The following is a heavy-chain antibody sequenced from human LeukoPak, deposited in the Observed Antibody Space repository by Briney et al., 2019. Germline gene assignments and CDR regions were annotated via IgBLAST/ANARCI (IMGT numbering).Heavy chain of an antibody. J-gene: IGHJ5*02. V-gene: IGHV4-39*01. CDR2: IHHSGTT. Sequence: SETLSLTCTVSGGSITSSSGYNWGWIRQSPGKGLEWIGTIHHSGTTYYSLSLRSRLTISVDSSKNRFSLRLSSVTAADTAVYFCARLPTGFPNWFDLRGRGTLVTVSS. D-gene: IGHD3-9*01. CDR3: ARLPTGFPNWFDL. CDR1: GGSITSSSGYN.